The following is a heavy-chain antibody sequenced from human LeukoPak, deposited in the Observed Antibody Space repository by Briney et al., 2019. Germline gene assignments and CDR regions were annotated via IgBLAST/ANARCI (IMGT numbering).Heavy chain of an antibody. CDR2: IIPSFGTA. J-gene: IGHJ4*02. V-gene: IGHV1-69*05. Sequence: GSSVKVSCKASGGTFSSYSISWVRQAPGQGLEWMEGIIPSFGTANYAKKFQGRVTITTDESTSTAYMELSSLRSEDTAVYYGASSSNYGDYDFDYWGQGTLVTVSS. D-gene: IGHD4-17*01. CDR1: GGTFSSYS. CDR3: ASSSNYGDYDFDY.